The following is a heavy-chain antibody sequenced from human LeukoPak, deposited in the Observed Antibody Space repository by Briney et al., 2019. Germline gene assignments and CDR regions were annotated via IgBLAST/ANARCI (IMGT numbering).Heavy chain of an antibody. D-gene: IGHD4-17*01. V-gene: IGHV3-23*01. CDR2: ISGSGGST. Sequence: GGSLRLSCAASGFTLSTYSMNWVRQAPGKGLEWVSAISGSGGSTYYADSVKGRFTISRDNSKNTLYLQMNSLRAEDTAVYYCAKGSDYGDYYYYYYMDVWGKGTTVTISS. CDR3: AKGSDYGDYYYYYYMDV. J-gene: IGHJ6*03. CDR1: GFTLSTYS.